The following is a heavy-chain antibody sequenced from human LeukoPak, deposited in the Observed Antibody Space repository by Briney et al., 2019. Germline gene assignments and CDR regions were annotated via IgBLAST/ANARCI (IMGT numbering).Heavy chain of an antibody. CDR2: ISGSGGST. CDR3: AKGGDGYNFLLDY. J-gene: IGHJ4*02. D-gene: IGHD5-24*01. CDR1: GFTFSSYA. V-gene: IGHV3-23*01. Sequence: GGSLRLSCAASGFTFSSYAMSWVRQAPGKGLEWVSAISGSGGSTYYADSVKGRFTISRDNSKNTLYLQMNSLRAEDMAVYYCAKGGDGYNFLLDYWGQGTLVTVSS.